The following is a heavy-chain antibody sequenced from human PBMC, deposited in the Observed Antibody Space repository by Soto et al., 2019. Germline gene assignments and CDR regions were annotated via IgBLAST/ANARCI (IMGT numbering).Heavy chain of an antibody. J-gene: IGHJ4*02. CDR2: FSAGGPA. CDR1: GFSFSSYA. D-gene: IGHD4-17*01. Sequence: QLLESGGGLVQPGGSLRLSCEASGFSFSSYALSWVRQAPGKGLEWVSTFSAGGPAYYADSVKGRFTIAKDTSKNTLRLQASRLRAEDTAVYYCAKESMPQHYGDTLFDYWGQGTRVTVSS. V-gene: IGHV3-23*01. CDR3: AKESMPQHYGDTLFDY.